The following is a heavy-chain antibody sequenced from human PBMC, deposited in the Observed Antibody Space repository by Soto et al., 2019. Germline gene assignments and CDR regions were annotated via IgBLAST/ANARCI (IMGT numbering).Heavy chain of an antibody. CDR3: AITAMINRDSSTSFDY. CDR1: GLTFSNVW. V-gene: IGHV3-15*01. CDR2: IKSKSDGETA. D-gene: IGHD5-18*01. J-gene: IGHJ4*02. Sequence: GGSLRLFCAASGLTFSNVWMTWVCQAPGKGLEWVGRIKSKSDGETADVAAPVKARFTISRDDSKNTVFLEMNSLKSEDTALYYCAITAMINRDSSTSFDYWGRGTQVTVSS.